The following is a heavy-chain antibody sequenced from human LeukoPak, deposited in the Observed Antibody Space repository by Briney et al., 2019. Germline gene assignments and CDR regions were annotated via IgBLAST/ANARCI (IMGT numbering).Heavy chain of an antibody. D-gene: IGHD4-17*01. Sequence: SETLSLTCTVSGGSISSSSYYWGWIRQPPGKGLEWSGSIYYSGSTYYNPSLKSRVTISVDTSKNQFSLKLSSVTAADTAVYYCARRVLGLRPFDYWGQGTLVTVSS. J-gene: IGHJ4*02. CDR2: IYYSGST. CDR3: ARRVLGLRPFDY. V-gene: IGHV4-39*01. CDR1: GGSISSSSYY.